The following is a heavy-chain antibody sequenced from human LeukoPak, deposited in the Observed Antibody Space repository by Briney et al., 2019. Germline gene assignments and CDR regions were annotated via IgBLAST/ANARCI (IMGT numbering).Heavy chain of an antibody. V-gene: IGHV4-39*01. CDR3: ARHNPSDY. CDR1: GGSISSSSYY. Sequence: SETLSLTCTVSGGSISSSSYYWGWIRQPPGKGLEWIGSIYYSGSTYYNPSLKSRVTISVDTSKNQFSLKLSSVTAADTAVYYCARHNPSDYWGQGTLVTVSS. J-gene: IGHJ4*02. CDR2: IYYSGST.